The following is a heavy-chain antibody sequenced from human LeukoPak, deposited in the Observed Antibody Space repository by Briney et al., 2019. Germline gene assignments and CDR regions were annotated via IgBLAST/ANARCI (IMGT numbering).Heavy chain of an antibody. CDR1: GFTFSSHG. CDR3: AKDWFGANWFDP. D-gene: IGHD3-10*01. V-gene: IGHV3-30*02. CDR2: IRYDGSNK. J-gene: IGHJ5*02. Sequence: GGSLRLSCAASGFTFSSHGMHWVRQAPGKGLEWVAFIRYDGSNKYYADSVKGRFTISRDNSKNTLYLQMNSLRAEDTAVYYCAKDWFGANWFDPWGQGTLVTVSS.